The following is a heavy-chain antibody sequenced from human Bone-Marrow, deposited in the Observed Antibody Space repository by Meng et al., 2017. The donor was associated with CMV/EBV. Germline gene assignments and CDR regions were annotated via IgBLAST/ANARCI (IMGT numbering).Heavy chain of an antibody. J-gene: IGHJ4*02. CDR3: ARSRASFAACGGDCYRGPDY. V-gene: IGHV3-30*02. Sequence: GESLKISCAASGFTFNSYGMHWVRQAPGKGLEWVTFTWYDGSNKYYADSVKGRFTISRDNSENTLFLQMNSLRLEDTAVYFCARSRASFAACGGDCYRGPDYWGQGTLVTVSS. D-gene: IGHD2-21*01. CDR2: TWYDGSNK. CDR1: GFTFNSYG.